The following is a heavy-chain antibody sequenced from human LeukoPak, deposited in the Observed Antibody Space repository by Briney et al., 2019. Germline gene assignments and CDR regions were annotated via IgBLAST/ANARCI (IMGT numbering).Heavy chain of an antibody. CDR2: INHSGTT. CDR1: DRSFSGYF. CDR3: ARGFGYDNWSYRWFDP. Sequence: NPSETLSLTCTVYDRSFSGYFWTWIRQPPGKGLEWTGEINHSGTTNYKPSLKSRVTISVDTSKNQFSLNLTSVTAADTAVYYCARGFGYDNWSYRWFDPWGRGTLVTVSS. J-gene: IGHJ5*02. V-gene: IGHV4-34*01. D-gene: IGHD1-1*01.